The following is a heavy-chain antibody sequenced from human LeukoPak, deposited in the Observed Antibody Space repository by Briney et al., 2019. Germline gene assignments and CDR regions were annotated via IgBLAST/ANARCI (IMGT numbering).Heavy chain of an antibody. CDR3: ARQEYYYDSSGYLLFDY. CDR2: IYYSGST. V-gene: IGHV4-39*01. J-gene: IGHJ4*02. D-gene: IGHD3-22*01. Sequence: SETLSLTRTVSGGSISSSSYYWGWIRQPPGKGLEWIGSIYYSGSTYYNPSLKSRVTISVDTSKNQFSLKLSSVTAADTAVYYCARQEYYYDSSGYLLFDYWGQGTLVTVSS. CDR1: GGSISSSSYY.